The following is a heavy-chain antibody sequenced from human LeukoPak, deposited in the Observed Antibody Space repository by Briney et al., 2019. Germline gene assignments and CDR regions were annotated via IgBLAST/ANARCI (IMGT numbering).Heavy chain of an antibody. CDR1: GGTFSSYA. D-gene: IGHD1-26*01. CDR3: ARDGGYSGSSYFDY. V-gene: IGHV1-69*13. CDR2: IIPIFGTA. J-gene: IGHJ4*02. Sequence: ASVKVSCKASGGTFSSYAISWVRQAPGQGLERMGGIIPIFGTANYAQKFQGRVTITADESTSTAYMELSSLRSEDTAVYYCARDGGYSGSSYFDYWGQGTLVTVSS.